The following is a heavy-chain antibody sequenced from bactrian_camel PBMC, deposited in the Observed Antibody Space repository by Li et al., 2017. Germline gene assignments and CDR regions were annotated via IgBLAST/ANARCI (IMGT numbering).Heavy chain of an antibody. CDR2: ISTDGST. CDR3: STHGGSWCVFHF. CDR1: GYTYSGYC. V-gene: IGHV3S53*01. D-gene: IGHD6*01. J-gene: IGHJ4*01. Sequence: HVQLVESGGDLVQPGGSLRLSCAASGYTYSGYCMGWFRQAAGKQREWVSSISTDGSTSYADSVKGRFTISKDKAKDTVYLQMNSLKPEDTAMYSCSTHGGSWCVFHFLGQGTQVTVS.